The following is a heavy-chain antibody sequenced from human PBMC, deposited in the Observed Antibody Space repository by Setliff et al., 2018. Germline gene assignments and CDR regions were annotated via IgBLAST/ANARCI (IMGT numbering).Heavy chain of an antibody. J-gene: IGHJ5*02. CDR2: FWANGNNK. D-gene: IGHD5-12*01. CDR1: GLTFGTTS. CDR3: ARDDDTTSRYSRFEH. Sequence: SLRLSCAASGLTFGTTSMHWVRQAPGKGLEWVAVFWANGNNKYYADSVKGRFTISRDNSQNTVYLQMDSLRAEDTAVYYCARDDDTTSRYSRFEHWGQGTPVTVSS. V-gene: IGHV3-33*08.